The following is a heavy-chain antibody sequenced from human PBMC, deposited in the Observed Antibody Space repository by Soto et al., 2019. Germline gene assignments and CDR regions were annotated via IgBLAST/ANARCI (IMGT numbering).Heavy chain of an antibody. Sequence: SETLSLTCAVSGGSISSSNWWSWVRQPPGKGLEWIGEIYHSGSTNYNPSLKSRVTISVDKSKNQFSLKLSSVTAADTAVYYCARVSGSYYYGMDVWGQGITDTVSS. V-gene: IGHV4-4*02. J-gene: IGHJ6*02. CDR3: ARVSGSYYYGMDV. D-gene: IGHD1-26*01. CDR1: GGSISSSNW. CDR2: IYHSGST.